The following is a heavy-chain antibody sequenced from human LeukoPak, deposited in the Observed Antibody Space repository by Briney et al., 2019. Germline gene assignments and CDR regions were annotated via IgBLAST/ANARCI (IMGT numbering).Heavy chain of an antibody. V-gene: IGHV4-31*03. CDR2: IYYSEST. J-gene: IGHJ3*02. Sequence: SETLSLTCTFSGGSISSGGYSWSWLRQYPGKGLDWIGYIYYSESTYYNPSLKSRVTISVDTSKNQFSLKLSSVTAADTAVYYCATDYYDSSGYYFDAFDIWGQGTMVTVSS. CDR1: GGSISSGGYS. CDR3: ATDYYDSSGYYFDAFDI. D-gene: IGHD3-22*01.